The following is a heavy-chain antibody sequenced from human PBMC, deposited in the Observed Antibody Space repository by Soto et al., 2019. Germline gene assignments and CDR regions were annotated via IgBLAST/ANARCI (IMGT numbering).Heavy chain of an antibody. Sequence: QVQLVESGGGVVQPGRSLRLSCAASGFTFSSYGMHWVRQAPGKGLEWVAVISYDGSNKYYADSVKGRFTISRDNSKNTLYLHMNSLRAEDTAVYYCAKERAVAGRLDYWGQGTLVTVSS. CDR2: ISYDGSNK. CDR1: GFTFSSYG. J-gene: IGHJ4*02. CDR3: AKERAVAGRLDY. D-gene: IGHD6-19*01. V-gene: IGHV3-30*18.